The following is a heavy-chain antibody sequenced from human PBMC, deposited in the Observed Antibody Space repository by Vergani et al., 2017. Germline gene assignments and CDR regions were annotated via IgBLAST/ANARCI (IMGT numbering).Heavy chain of an antibody. J-gene: IGHJ6*02. CDR3: AKDISGWPEYYYYYYGMDV. V-gene: IGHV3-15*05. CDR2: IKSKADGGSA. CDR1: EFTFSDVW. Sequence: EGQLVESGGGLVKPGGSLRLFCAASEFTFSDVWMSWVRQAPGKGLEWVARIKSKADGGSADYAASVKGRFIISRDDSKNFLYLQMNSLRTEDTALYYCAKDISGWPEYYYYYYGMDVWGQGTTVTVSS. D-gene: IGHD6-19*01.